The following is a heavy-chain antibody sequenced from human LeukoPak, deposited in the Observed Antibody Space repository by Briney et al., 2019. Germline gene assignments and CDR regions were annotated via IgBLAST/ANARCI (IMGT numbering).Heavy chain of an antibody. J-gene: IGHJ4*02. CDR3: GRGALMYYYDSSGYSFDY. D-gene: IGHD3-22*01. V-gene: IGHV4-38-2*02. CDR2: IYHSGST. CDR1: GYSISSGYY. Sequence: SETLSLTCTVSGYSISSGYYWGWIRQPPGKGLEWIGSIYHSGSTYYNPSLKSRVTISVDTSKNQFSLKLSSVTAADTAVYYCGRGALMYYYDSSGYSFDYWGQGTLVTVSS.